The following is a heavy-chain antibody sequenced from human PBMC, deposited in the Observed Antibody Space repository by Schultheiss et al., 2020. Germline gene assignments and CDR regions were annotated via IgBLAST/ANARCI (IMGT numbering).Heavy chain of an antibody. J-gene: IGHJ4*02. D-gene: IGHD6-6*01. Sequence: GGSLRLSCAASGFTFSSYSMNLVRQAPGKGLVWVSRINSDGSSTSYADSVKGRFTISRDNAKNTLYLQMNSLRAEDTAVYYCARALEYSSSSPDYWGQGTLVTVSS. V-gene: IGHV3-74*01. CDR3: ARALEYSSSSPDY. CDR2: INSDGSST. CDR1: GFTFSSYS.